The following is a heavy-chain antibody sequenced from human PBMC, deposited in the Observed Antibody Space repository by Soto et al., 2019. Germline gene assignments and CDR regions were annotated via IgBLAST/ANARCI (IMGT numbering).Heavy chain of an antibody. Sequence: SETLCLTCTVSGDSISSSSYYWGWIRQPPGKGLEWIGSIYYSGSTFYNPSRKSRVTISVDTSKNQFSLKVTSVTAADTAVYYCARQGYSSGWYVFDYWGQGTLVTGSS. D-gene: IGHD6-19*01. CDR3: ARQGYSSGWYVFDY. CDR2: IYYSGST. J-gene: IGHJ4*02. CDR1: GDSISSSSYY. V-gene: IGHV4-39*01.